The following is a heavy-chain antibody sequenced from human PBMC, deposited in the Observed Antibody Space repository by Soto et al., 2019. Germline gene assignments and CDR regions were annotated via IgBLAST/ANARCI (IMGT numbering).Heavy chain of an antibody. CDR1: GFTFSSYA. Sequence: PGGSLRLSCAASGFTFSSYAMSWVRQAPGKGLEWVSAISGSGGSTYYADSVKGRFTISRDNSKNTLYLQMNSLRAEDTAVYYCAKDLTAPYYYDSSGYYHDAFDIWGQGTMVTVSS. CDR3: AKDLTAPYYYDSSGYYHDAFDI. V-gene: IGHV3-23*01. J-gene: IGHJ3*02. D-gene: IGHD3-22*01. CDR2: ISGSGGST.